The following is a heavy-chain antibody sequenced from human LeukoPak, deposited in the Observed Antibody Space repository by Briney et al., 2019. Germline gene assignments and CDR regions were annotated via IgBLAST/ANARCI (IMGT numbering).Heavy chain of an antibody. CDR3: ARAIWFGELLFRYDY. Sequence: ASVKVSCKASGYTFTRFGISWVRQAPGQGLEWMGWISAYNGNTNYAQKLQGRVTMTTDTSTSTAYMELRSLRSDDTAVYYCARAIWFGELLFRYDYWGQGTLVTVSS. V-gene: IGHV1-18*01. D-gene: IGHD3-10*01. J-gene: IGHJ4*02. CDR2: ISAYNGNT. CDR1: GYTFTRFG.